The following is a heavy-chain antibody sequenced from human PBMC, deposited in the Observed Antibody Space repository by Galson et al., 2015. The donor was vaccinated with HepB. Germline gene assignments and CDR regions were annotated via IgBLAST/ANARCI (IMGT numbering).Heavy chain of an antibody. CDR2: ISVSGDFT. CDR3: ANPGPKQDYWSAYYEGPRFDY. V-gene: IGHV3-23*01. J-gene: IGHJ4*02. Sequence: SLRLSCAASGFPFSRYAMAWVRQAPGQGLEWVSGISVSGDFTYYGDSVKDRFTISRDNSKNAVFPQMNSLSADDTAVYFCANPGPKQDYWSAYYEGPRFDYWGQGALVIVSS. CDR1: GFPFSRYA. D-gene: IGHD3-3*01.